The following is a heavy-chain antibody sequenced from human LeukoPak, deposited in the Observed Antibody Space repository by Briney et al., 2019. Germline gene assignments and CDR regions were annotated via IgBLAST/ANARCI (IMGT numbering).Heavy chain of an antibody. V-gene: IGHV1-2*02. CDR3: ARDLGPDSGSYYGGDY. J-gene: IGHJ4*02. CDR1: GYTFTGYY. CDR2: INPNSGGT. D-gene: IGHD1-26*01. Sequence: ASVKVSCKASGYTFTGYYMHWVRQAPGQGLEWMGWINPNSGGTNYAQKFQGRVTMTRDTSISTAYMELSRLRSDDTAVYYCARDLGPDSGSYYGGDYSGQGTLVTVSS.